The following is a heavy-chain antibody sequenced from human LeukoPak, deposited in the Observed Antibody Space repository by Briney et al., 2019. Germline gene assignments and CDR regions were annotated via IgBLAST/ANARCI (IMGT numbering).Heavy chain of an antibody. CDR3: ARNPLFGGGSPFDY. D-gene: IGHD2-15*01. J-gene: IGHJ4*02. V-gene: IGHV4-39*07. CDR1: GGSISSSSYY. Sequence: SETLSLTCTVSGGSISSSSYYWGWIRQPPGKGLEWIGSIYYSGSTYYNPSLKSRVTISVDTSKNQFSLKLSSVTAADTAVYYCARNPLFGGGSPFDYWGQGTLVTVSS. CDR2: IYYSGST.